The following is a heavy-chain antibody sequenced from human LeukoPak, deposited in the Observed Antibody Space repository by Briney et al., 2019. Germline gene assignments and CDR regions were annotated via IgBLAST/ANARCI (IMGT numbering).Heavy chain of an antibody. CDR3: ARAASSSWPNHYYYYGMDV. J-gene: IGHJ6*02. Sequence: SETLSLTCTVSGGSISSYYWSWIRQPPGKGLEWIGYIYYSGSTNYNPSLKSRVTISVDTSKKQFSLKLSSVTAADTAVYYCARAASSSWPNHYYYYGMDVWGQGTTVTVSS. CDR2: IYYSGST. V-gene: IGHV4-59*01. D-gene: IGHD6-13*01. CDR1: GGSISSYY.